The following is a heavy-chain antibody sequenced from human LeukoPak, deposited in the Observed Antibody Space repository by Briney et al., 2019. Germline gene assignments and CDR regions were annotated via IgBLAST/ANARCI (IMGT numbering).Heavy chain of an antibody. D-gene: IGHD6-13*01. CDR1: GFTFDDYA. J-gene: IGHJ4*02. Sequence: GRSLRLSCAASGFTFDDYARHWVRQAPGKGLEWVSGISWNSGSIGYADSVKGRFTISRDNAKNSLYLQMNSLRAEDTALYYCAKDIAAAGLDYWGQGTLVTVSS. CDR2: ISWNSGSI. V-gene: IGHV3-9*01. CDR3: AKDIAAAGLDY.